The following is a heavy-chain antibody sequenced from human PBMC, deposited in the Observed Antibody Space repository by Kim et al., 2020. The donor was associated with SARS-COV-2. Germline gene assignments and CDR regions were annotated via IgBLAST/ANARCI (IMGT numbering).Heavy chain of an antibody. V-gene: IGHV3-9*01. Sequence: VKGRFTIARDNAKNSLYLQMNSLRAEDTALYYCAKGLAYYYDSSGGAFDIWGQGTMVTVSS. D-gene: IGHD3-22*01. J-gene: IGHJ3*02. CDR3: AKGLAYYYDSSGGAFDI.